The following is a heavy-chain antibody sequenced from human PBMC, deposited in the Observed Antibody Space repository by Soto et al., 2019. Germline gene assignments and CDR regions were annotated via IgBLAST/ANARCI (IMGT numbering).Heavy chain of an antibody. J-gene: IGHJ5*02. D-gene: IGHD6-13*01. CDR2: INYSGST. Sequence: PSETLSLTCTVSGGSISSSSYYWGWIRQPPGKGLEWIASINYSGSTYYNPSLKSRVTVSVDTSKNQFSLKLSSVTAADTAVYYCARRLWASSSFRFDPWGRGTLVTVSS. V-gene: IGHV4-39*01. CDR3: ARRLWASSSFRFDP. CDR1: GGSISSSSYY.